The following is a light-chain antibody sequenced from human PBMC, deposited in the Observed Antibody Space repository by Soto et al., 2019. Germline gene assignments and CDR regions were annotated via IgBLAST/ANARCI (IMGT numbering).Light chain of an antibody. CDR1: QSVSSSY. CDR2: GAS. V-gene: IGKV3-20*01. Sequence: EIVLTQSPVTLSLSPGERATLSCRASQSVSSSYLAWYQXKPGQAPRLLIYGASTRATGIPARFSGSGSGTEFTLTISSLQSEDFAVYYCQQYGSSPGTFGQGTKVDIK. CDR3: QQYGSSPGT. J-gene: IGKJ1*01.